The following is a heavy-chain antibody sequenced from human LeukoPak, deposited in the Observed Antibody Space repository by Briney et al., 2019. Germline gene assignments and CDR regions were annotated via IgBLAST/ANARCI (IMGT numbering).Heavy chain of an antibody. Sequence: GGSLRLSCEASGFTFSSYWMSWVRQAPGKGLEWVANIKQDGSEKYYVDSVKGRFTISRDNAKNSLYLQMNSLRAEDTAVYYCARLRVVVDAYYYYYYYMDVWGKGTTVTVSS. D-gene: IGHD2-15*01. CDR2: IKQDGSEK. V-gene: IGHV3-7*01. CDR3: ARLRVVVDAYYYYYYYMDV. CDR1: GFTFSSYW. J-gene: IGHJ6*03.